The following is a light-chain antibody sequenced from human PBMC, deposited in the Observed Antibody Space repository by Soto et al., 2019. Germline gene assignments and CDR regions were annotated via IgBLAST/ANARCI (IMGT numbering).Light chain of an antibody. J-gene: IGLJ3*02. CDR2: DVS. Sequence: QSALTQPASGAGSPGQSITISCTGTSSDVGGYTYVSWYQQHPGKAPKLMIYDVSYRPSGVSNRFSGSKSGNTASLTISGLQAEDEADYYCSSYTSSSTRVFGGGTKLTVL. V-gene: IGLV2-14*01. CDR3: SSYTSSSTRV. CDR1: SSDVGGYTY.